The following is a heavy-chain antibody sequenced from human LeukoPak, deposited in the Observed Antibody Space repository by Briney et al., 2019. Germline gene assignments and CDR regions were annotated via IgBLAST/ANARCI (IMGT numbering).Heavy chain of an antibody. V-gene: IGHV4-34*01. CDR2: INHSGST. CDR3: ARLTRRSGNYFEN. Sequence: SETLSLTCAVYGGSFSGYYWSWIRQPPGKGLEWIGEINHSGSTNYNPSLKSRVTISVDTSKNQFSLKLSSVTAADTAVYYCARLTRRSGNYFENWGQGTLVTVSS. D-gene: IGHD1-1*01. J-gene: IGHJ4*02. CDR1: GGSFSGYY.